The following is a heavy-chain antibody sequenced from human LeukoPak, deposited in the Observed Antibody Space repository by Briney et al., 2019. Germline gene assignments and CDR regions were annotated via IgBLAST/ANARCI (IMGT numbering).Heavy chain of an antibody. CDR3: ARDRTDPGIAVSTGWFDP. J-gene: IGHJ5*02. Sequence: KPGGSLRLSCAASGFTFSGYYMSWIRQAPGKGLEWVSYISSSGSTIYYADSVKGRFTISRDNAKNSLYLQMNSLRAEDTAVYYCARDRTDPGIAVSTGWFDPWGQGTLVTVSS. D-gene: IGHD6-19*01. CDR1: GFTFSGYY. V-gene: IGHV3-11*01. CDR2: ISSSGSTI.